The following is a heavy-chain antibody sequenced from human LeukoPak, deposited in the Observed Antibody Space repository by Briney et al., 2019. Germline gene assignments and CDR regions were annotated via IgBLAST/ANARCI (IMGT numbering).Heavy chain of an antibody. V-gene: IGHV3-21*01. Sequence: PGGSLRLSCAASGFTFSSYSMNWVRQAPGKGLEWVSSISSSSSYIYYADSVKGRFTISRGNAKNTLYLQMNSLRAEDTAVYYCAREGEQQLVLGYWGQGTLVTVSS. CDR3: AREGEQQLVLGY. CDR1: GFTFSSYS. CDR2: ISSSSSYI. J-gene: IGHJ4*02. D-gene: IGHD6-13*01.